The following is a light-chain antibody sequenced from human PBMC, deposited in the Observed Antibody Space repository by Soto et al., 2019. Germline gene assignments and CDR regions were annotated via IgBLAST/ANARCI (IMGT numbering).Light chain of an antibody. CDR1: QSVLYSSNNKNY. Sequence: DIVMTQSPDSLAVSLGERATINCKSSQSVLYSSNNKNYLAWYQQKPGQPPKLLIYWASTRESGVPDRVSGSGSGTDFTLTIGSLQAEDVAVYYCQQYYSTPWTFGQGTKVEIK. V-gene: IGKV4-1*01. CDR2: WAS. J-gene: IGKJ1*01. CDR3: QQYYSTPWT.